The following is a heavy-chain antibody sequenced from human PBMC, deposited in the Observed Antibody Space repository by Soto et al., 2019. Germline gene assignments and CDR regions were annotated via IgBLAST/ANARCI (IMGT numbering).Heavy chain of an antibody. Sequence: QVQLVQSGAEVKKPGASVKVSCKASGYTFTSYDINWVRQATGQGLEWMGWMNPNSGNTGYAQKFQGRVTMTRNTSIRTAYMELSSLRSEATAVYYCERPGSLLGTFDIWGQGTMFTVSS. D-gene: IGHD7-27*01. CDR1: GYTFTSYD. V-gene: IGHV1-8*01. J-gene: IGHJ3*02. CDR3: ERPGSLLGTFDI. CDR2: MNPNSGNT.